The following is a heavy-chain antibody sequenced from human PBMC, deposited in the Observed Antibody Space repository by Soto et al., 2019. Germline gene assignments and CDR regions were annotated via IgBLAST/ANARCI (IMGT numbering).Heavy chain of an antibody. Sequence: GGSPRLSCAASGFNFSAYSMDWIPQAPGKGLQWVSYISSSSSSIYYADSVKGRFTISRDNAKNSLFLQMSSLRDEDTGVYYCARDSELELKYYYGMDVWGQGTTVTVSS. D-gene: IGHD1-7*01. V-gene: IGHV3-48*02. CDR1: GFNFSAYS. CDR3: ARDSELELKYYYGMDV. J-gene: IGHJ6*02. CDR2: ISSSSSSI.